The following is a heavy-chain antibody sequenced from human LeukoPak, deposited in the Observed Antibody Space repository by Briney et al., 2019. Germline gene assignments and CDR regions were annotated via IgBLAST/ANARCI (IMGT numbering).Heavy chain of an antibody. CDR3: AREPPIAAAGWFDP. D-gene: IGHD6-13*01. Sequence: GGSLRLSCAASGFTVSSNYMSWVRRAPGKGLQWVSVIYSGGSTYYADSVKGRFTISRDNSKNTLYLQMNSLRAEDTAVYYCAREPPIAAAGWFDPWGQGTLVIVSS. CDR1: GFTVSSNY. J-gene: IGHJ5*02. V-gene: IGHV3-53*01. CDR2: IYSGGST.